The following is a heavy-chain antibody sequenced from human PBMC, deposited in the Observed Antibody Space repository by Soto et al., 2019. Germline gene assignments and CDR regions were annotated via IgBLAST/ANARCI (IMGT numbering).Heavy chain of an antibody. V-gene: IGHV4-30-2*01. J-gene: IGHJ4*02. CDR2: IYHSGST. Sequence: PWETLSLTCAVSGGSISSAGYSWSWIRQPPGKGLEGIGYIYHSGSTYYNPSLKSRVTISVDRSKNQFSLKLSSVPAADTAVYYCASAPPDYYDSSGHSYYLSYWGQGTLVTVSS. D-gene: IGHD3-22*01. CDR1: GGSISSAGYS. CDR3: ASAPPDYYDSSGHSYYLSY.